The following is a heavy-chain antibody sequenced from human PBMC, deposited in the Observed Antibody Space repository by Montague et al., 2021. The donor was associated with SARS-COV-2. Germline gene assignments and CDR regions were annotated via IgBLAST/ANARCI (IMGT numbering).Heavy chain of an antibody. V-gene: IGHV3-33*01. J-gene: IGHJ6*03. CDR1: GFTLSSYG. Sequence: SLRLSCAASGFTLSSYGMHWVRQAPDKGLEWVAVIWCDGSNKYYADSVKGRFTISRDNSKNTLYLQMNSLRAEDTAVYYCARDRRYYYDTGGYMDVWGKGTTVTVSS. CDR3: ARDRRYYYDTGGYMDV. CDR2: IWCDGSNK. D-gene: IGHD3-22*01.